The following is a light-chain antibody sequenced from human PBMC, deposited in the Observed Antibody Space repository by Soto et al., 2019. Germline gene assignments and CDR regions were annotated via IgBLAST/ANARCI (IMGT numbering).Light chain of an antibody. Sequence: EIVLIQSPATLSLSPGERATLSCRASQSVSNFLAWYQQRPGQAPRLLIYKASNRAAGIPASFSGSGSGTDFTLTISSLEAEDFAVYYCQQYGSSGTFGQGTKVEIK. CDR2: KAS. J-gene: IGKJ1*01. CDR1: QSVSNF. V-gene: IGKV3-11*01. CDR3: QQYGSSGT.